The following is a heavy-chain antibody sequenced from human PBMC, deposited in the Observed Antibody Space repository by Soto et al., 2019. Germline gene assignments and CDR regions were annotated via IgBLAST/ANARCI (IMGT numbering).Heavy chain of an antibody. CDR1: GGSISSGGYY. J-gene: IGHJ5*02. CDR3: ARSVFP. Sequence: PSETLSLTCAVYGGSISSGGYYWNWIRQHPGKGLEWIGYIYYIGSTYYNPSLKSRVTISLDTSKNQFSLKLSSVTAADTAVYYCARSVFPWGQGTLVTVSS. CDR2: IYYIGST. V-gene: IGHV4-31*11.